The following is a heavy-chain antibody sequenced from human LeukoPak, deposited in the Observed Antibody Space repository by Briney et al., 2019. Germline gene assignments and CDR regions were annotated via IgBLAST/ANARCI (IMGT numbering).Heavy chain of an antibody. CDR1: GFTFSDYY. CDR2: ISSSGSTM. CDR3: ARVGSIAAAGSIDY. D-gene: IGHD6-13*01. J-gene: IGHJ4*02. V-gene: IGHV3-11*01. Sequence: GGSLRLSCAASGFTFSDYYMSWIRQAPGKGLEWVSYISSSGSTMYYADSVKGRFTISRDNAKNSLYLQMNSLRAEDTAMYYCARVGSIAAAGSIDYWGQGTRVTVSS.